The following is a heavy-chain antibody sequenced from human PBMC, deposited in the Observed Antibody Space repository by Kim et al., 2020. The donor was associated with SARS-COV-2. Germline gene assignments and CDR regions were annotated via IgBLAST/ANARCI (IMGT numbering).Heavy chain of an antibody. D-gene: IGHD5-18*01. CDR3: PKDGRRGYSYGSSGSCLDY. V-gene: IGHV3-9*01. J-gene: IGHJ4*02. CDR2: ISWNSGSI. Sequence: GGSLRLSCAASGFTFGDYAMHWVRQAPGKGLEWVSGISWNSGSIGYADSVKGRFTISRDNAKNSLYLQMNSLRAEDTALYYCPKDGRRGYSYGSSGSCLDYWGQGTLVTVSS. CDR1: GFTFGDYA.